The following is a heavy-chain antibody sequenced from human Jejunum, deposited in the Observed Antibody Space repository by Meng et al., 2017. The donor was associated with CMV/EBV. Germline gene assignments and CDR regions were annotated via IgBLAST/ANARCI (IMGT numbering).Heavy chain of an antibody. V-gene: IGHV3-23*01. J-gene: IGHJ1*01. CDR2: IGDTGTTT. CDR1: GLNCRSYA. Sequence: SGLNCRSYAMDWVRQAPGKGLAWVSAIGDTGTTTKYADSVKSRFNISREDSENTLYLQMNSLRAEDTAVYYCAKRRIAAAGDFQDWGQGTLVTVSS. CDR3: AKRRIAAAGDFQD. D-gene: IGHD6-13*01.